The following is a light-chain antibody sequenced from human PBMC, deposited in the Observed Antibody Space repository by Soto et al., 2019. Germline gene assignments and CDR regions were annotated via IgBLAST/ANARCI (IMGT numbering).Light chain of an antibody. J-gene: IGKJ1*01. CDR2: GAS. Sequence: EIVMTQSPAPLSVSPGDRATLSCRASQDVSSNLAWYQQKPGQAPRLLIYGASTRATGIPARFSGSGSGTEFTLTISSLQSEDFAVYYCPQYNNWPPRTFGQGTKVDIK. CDR3: PQYNNWPPRT. V-gene: IGKV3-15*01. CDR1: QDVSSN.